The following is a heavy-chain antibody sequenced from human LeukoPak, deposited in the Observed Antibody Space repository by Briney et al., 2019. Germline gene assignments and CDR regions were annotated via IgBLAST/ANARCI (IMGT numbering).Heavy chain of an antibody. CDR1: GFTFSDHH. Sequence: GGSLRLSCAASGFTFSDHHMDWVRQAPGKGLEWVGRSKDKTNKYTTEYAASVKGRFTISRDDSKKSVYLQMNSLKTEDTAVYYCSTDEWSWGQGTLVTVSS. CDR2: SKDKTNKYTT. V-gene: IGHV3-72*01. CDR3: STDEWS. D-gene: IGHD3-3*01. J-gene: IGHJ4*02.